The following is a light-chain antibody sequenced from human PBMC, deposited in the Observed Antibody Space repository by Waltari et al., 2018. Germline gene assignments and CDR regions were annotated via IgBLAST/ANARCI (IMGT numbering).Light chain of an antibody. V-gene: IGLV1-44*01. CDR1: SSNIGSNL. Sequence: QTVLTQPPSASGTPGQRVTIPCSGSSSNIGSNLVNWYQQPPGTAPKLLVYRNNQRPSGVPDRFSGSKSGTSASLAISGLQSEDEADYYCAAWDDSLSGKVFGGGTKLTVL. CDR2: RNN. CDR3: AAWDDSLSGKV. J-gene: IGLJ3*02.